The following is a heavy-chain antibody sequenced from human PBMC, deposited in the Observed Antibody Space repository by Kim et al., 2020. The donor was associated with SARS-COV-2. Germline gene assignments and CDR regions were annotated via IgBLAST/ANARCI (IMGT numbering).Heavy chain of an antibody. CDR1: GGTFSSYA. D-gene: IGHD6-13*01. CDR2: IIPIFGTA. CDR3: ARDDGIAAAGMAVYYYGMDV. J-gene: IGHJ6*02. V-gene: IGHV1-69*13. Sequence: SVKVSCKASGGTFSSYAISWVRQAPGQGLEWMGGIIPIFGTANYAQKFQGRVTITADESTSTAYMELSSLRSEDTAVYYCARDDGIAAAGMAVYYYGMDVWGQGTTVTVSS.